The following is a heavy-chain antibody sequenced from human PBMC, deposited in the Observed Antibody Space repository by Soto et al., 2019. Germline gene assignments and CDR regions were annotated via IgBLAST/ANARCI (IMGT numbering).Heavy chain of an antibody. CDR1: GFTFSSYA. Sequence: QVQLVESGGGVVQPGRSLRLSCAASGFTFSSYAMHWVRQAPGKGLEWVAVISYDGSNKYYADSVKGRFTISRDNSKNXXYLQMNSLRAEDTAVYYCARERGYCSGGSCYPPDYWGQGTLVTVSS. D-gene: IGHD2-15*01. CDR2: ISYDGSNK. V-gene: IGHV3-30-3*01. J-gene: IGHJ4*02. CDR3: ARERGYCSGGSCYPPDY.